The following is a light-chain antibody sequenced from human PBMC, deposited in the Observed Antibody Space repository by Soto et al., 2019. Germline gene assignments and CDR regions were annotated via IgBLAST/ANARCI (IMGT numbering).Light chain of an antibody. CDR2: GAS. Sequence: EIVLTQSPGTLSLSPGERATLSCRASQSVSSYLAWYQQKPGQAPRLLICGASSRATGIPDRFSGSGSGTDFTLTISRLEPEDFAVYYCQQYGRPSRTFGQGTKVEIK. V-gene: IGKV3-20*01. CDR1: QSVSSY. CDR3: QQYGRPSRT. J-gene: IGKJ1*01.